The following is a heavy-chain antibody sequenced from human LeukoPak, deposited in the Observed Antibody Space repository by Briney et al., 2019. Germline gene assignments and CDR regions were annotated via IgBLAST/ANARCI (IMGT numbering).Heavy chain of an antibody. V-gene: IGHV3-48*01. J-gene: IGHJ4*02. CDR3: ARVGDYRDTTFDY. D-gene: IGHD4-17*01. Sequence: GGSLRLSCAASGFTFSSYAMSWVRQAPGKGLEWVSYITLSSTTIYYADSVKGRFTISRDNAQNSLYLQMHSLRAEDTAVYYCARVGDYRDTTFDYWGQGTLVTVSS. CDR2: ITLSSTTI. CDR1: GFTFSSYA.